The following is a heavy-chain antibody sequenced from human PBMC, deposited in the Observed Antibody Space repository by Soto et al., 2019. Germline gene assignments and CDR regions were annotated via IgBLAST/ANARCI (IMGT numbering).Heavy chain of an antibody. J-gene: IGHJ5*02. Sequence: ASETLSLTCTVSGGSISSYYWSWIRQPPGEGLEWIGYIYYSGSTNYNPSLKSRVTISVDTSKNQFSLKLSSVTAADTAVYYCARVTYYYDSSGYYYNNWFDPWGQGTLVTVSS. CDR1: GGSISSYY. D-gene: IGHD3-22*01. V-gene: IGHV4-59*01. CDR3: ARVTYYYDSSGYYYNNWFDP. CDR2: IYYSGST.